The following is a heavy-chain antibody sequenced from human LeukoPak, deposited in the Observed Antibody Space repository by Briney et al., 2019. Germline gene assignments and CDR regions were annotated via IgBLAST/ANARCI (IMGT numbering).Heavy chain of an antibody. J-gene: IGHJ6*02. Sequence: GGSLRLSCAASGFTFSTYWMSWIRQAPGKGLEWVANINQDGSEKNYVHSMRGRFTISRDNGKTSLYLQMNSLRDEDTAVYYCARVIAVVRGGGLSYYYAMDVWGQGTTVTVSS. V-gene: IGHV3-7*02. CDR3: ARVIAVVRGGGLSYYYAMDV. CDR1: GFTFSTYW. D-gene: IGHD3-10*01. CDR2: INQDGSEK.